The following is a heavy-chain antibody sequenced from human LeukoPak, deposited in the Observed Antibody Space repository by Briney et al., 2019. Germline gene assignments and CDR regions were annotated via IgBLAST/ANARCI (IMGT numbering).Heavy chain of an antibody. CDR3: ARGYGSNSYSPGFDP. J-gene: IGHJ5*02. Sequence: SETLSLTCTVSGGSISSYYWSWIRQPPGKGLEWIGYIYSSGSTFYNPSLKSRLALSKDTSKNQFSLNLSSVTAADTAVYYCARGYGSNSYSPGFDPWGQGTLVTVSS. CDR1: GGSISSYY. V-gene: IGHV4-59*06. D-gene: IGHD2-2*01. CDR2: IYSSGST.